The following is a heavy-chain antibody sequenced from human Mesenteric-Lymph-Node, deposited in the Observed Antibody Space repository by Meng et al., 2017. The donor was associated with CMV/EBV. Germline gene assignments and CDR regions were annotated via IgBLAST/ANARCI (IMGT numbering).Heavy chain of an antibody. CDR2: IKQDGSEK. Sequence: WAASGLTFSSYWMSWVRQAPGKGLEWVANIKQDGSEKYYVDSVKGRFTISRDNAKNSLYMKMNSLRADDTAVYYCAREDLVATVEDYWGQGTLVTVSS. D-gene: IGHD5-12*01. V-gene: IGHV3-7*04. CDR3: AREDLVATVEDY. J-gene: IGHJ4*02. CDR1: GLTFSSYW.